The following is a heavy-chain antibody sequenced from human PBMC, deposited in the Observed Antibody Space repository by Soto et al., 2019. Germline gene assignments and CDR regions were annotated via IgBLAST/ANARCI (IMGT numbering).Heavy chain of an antibody. J-gene: IGHJ6*02. V-gene: IGHV1-69*02. Sequence: SVKVSCKASGGTFSSYTISWVRQAPGQGLEWMGRIIPILGIANYAQKFQGRVTITADKSTSAAYMELSSLRSEDTAVYYCARSVAVEEQQTYYYYYGMDVWGQGTTVTVSS. CDR3: ARSVAVEEQQTYYYYYGMDV. D-gene: IGHD6-13*01. CDR1: GGTFSSYT. CDR2: IIPILGIA.